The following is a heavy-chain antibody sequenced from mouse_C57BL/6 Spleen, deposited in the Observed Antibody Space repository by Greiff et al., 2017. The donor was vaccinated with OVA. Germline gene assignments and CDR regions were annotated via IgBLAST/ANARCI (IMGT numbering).Heavy chain of an antibody. CDR3: TTGRLGY. CDR2: IDPENGDT. D-gene: IGHD1-1*01. CDR1: GFNIKDDY. V-gene: IGHV14-4*01. J-gene: IGHJ2*01. Sequence: VQLQQSGAELVRPGASVKLSCTASGFNIKDDYMHWVKQRPEQGLEWIGWIDPENGDTEYASKFQGKATITADTSSNTAYLQLRSLTSEDTAVYYCTTGRLGYWGQGTTLTVSS.